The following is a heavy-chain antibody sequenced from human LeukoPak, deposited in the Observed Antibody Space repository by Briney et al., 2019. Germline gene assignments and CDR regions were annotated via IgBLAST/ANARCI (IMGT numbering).Heavy chain of an antibody. V-gene: IGHV4-34*01. Sequence: PSETLSLTCTVSGGSISSYYWSWNRQPPGKGLEWIGDINHSGSTNYNPSLKSRVTISVDTSKNQFSLNLSSVTAADTAVYYCARVKGVRELGAVWGQGTTVTVSS. CDR1: GGSISSYY. J-gene: IGHJ6*02. CDR3: ARVKGVRELGAV. CDR2: INHSGST. D-gene: IGHD3-10*01.